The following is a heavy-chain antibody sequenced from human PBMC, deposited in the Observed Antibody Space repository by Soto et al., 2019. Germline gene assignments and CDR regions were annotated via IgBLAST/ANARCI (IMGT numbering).Heavy chain of an antibody. V-gene: IGHV1-69*12. CDR2: IVPFVDTS. D-gene: IGHD2-15*01. Sequence: QVQLVQSGAEVMQPASSVKVSCKTSGGTFSSYAISWVRQAPGQGLEWMGGIVPFVDTSTYAQKFQGRVTITADESTSIAYMELSSLRSDATAIYYCVRVVASPGSPDNWGQGTLVTVSS. CDR3: VRVVASPGSPDN. CDR1: GGTFSSYA. J-gene: IGHJ4*02.